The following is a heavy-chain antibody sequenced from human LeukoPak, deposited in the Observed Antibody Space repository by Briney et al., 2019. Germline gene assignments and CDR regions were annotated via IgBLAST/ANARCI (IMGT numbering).Heavy chain of an antibody. CDR1: GGSISGGY. CDR3: AKSYFDYSTYYSYYFNL. Sequence: PSETLSLTCTVSGGSISGGYWSWIRQPPGRGLEWIGYVYTSGSTNYNPSLKSRVTISVDTSMSQFALKLSSVTAADTAVYYCAKSYFDYSTYYSYYFNLWGQGALVTVSS. CDR2: VYTSGST. V-gene: IGHV4-4*09. J-gene: IGHJ4*02. D-gene: IGHD4-11*01.